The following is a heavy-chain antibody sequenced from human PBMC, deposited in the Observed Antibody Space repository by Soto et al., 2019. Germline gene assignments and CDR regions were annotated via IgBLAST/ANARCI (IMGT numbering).Heavy chain of an antibody. D-gene: IGHD1-26*01. CDR3: ARPNLGLPYNWYYDI. CDR2: VDYSGTT. Sequence: QLQLQESGPGLVKPSETLSLTCTVSGGSISSSSHYWGWIRQPPGKGLEWIGSVDYSGTTYYNPSLKSRVTISVDTSKNEFSLKLTSVTAADTAIYYCARPNLGLPYNWYYDIWGRGTLVTVSS. J-gene: IGHJ2*01. V-gene: IGHV4-39*01. CDR1: GGSISSSSHY.